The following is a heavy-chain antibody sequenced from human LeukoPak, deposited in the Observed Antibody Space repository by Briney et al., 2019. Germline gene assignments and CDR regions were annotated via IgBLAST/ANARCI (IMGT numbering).Heavy chain of an antibody. V-gene: IGHV1-69*05. CDR1: GGTFSSYA. J-gene: IGHJ4*02. Sequence: GASVKVSCKASGGTFSSYAISWVRQAPGQGLEWMGGIIPIFGTANYAQKFQGRVTITTDESTSTAYMELSSLRSEDTAVYYCATTSKGYSSGWYLYFDYWGQGTLVTVSS. CDR2: IIPIFGTA. CDR3: ATTSKGYSSGWYLYFDY. D-gene: IGHD6-19*01.